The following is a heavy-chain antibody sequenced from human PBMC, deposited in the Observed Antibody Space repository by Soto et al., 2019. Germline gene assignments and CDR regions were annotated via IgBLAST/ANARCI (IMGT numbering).Heavy chain of an antibody. J-gene: IGHJ5*02. CDR3: AKSGRKYYYDSSGYYPAWFDP. CDR1: GFTFSSYA. CDR2: ISGSGGST. Sequence: GGSLRLSCAASGFTFSSYAMSWVRQAPGKGLEWVSAISGSGGSTYYADSVKGRFTISRDNSKNTLYLQMNSLRAEDTAVYYFAKSGRKYYYDSSGYYPAWFDPWGQGTLVTVSS. D-gene: IGHD3-22*01. V-gene: IGHV3-23*01.